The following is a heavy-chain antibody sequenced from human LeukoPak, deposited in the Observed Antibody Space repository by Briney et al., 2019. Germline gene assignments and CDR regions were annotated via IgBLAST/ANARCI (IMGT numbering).Heavy chain of an antibody. CDR3: ARTAGTSGWYRVRYFQH. CDR1: GYSISSEYY. J-gene: IGHJ1*01. Sequence: SETLSLTCTVSGYSISSEYYWSWIRQPAGKGLEWIGRIYTSGSTNYNPSLKSRVTISVDTSKNQFSLKLSSVTAADTAVYYCARTAGTSGWYRVRYFQHWGQGTLVTVSS. V-gene: IGHV4-4*07. CDR2: IYTSGST. D-gene: IGHD6-19*01.